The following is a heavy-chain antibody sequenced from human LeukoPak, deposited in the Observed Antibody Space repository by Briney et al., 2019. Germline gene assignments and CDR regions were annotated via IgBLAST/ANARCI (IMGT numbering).Heavy chain of an antibody. CDR1: GYTFTSYG. Sequence: ASVKVSCKASGYTFTSYGISWVRQAPGQGLEWMGWISAYNGNTNYAQKLQGRVTMTTDTSTSTAYVELRSLRSDDTAVYYCARDRGGIAVAGTDYWGQGTLVTVSS. CDR2: ISAYNGNT. J-gene: IGHJ4*02. CDR3: ARDRGGIAVAGTDY. D-gene: IGHD6-19*01. V-gene: IGHV1-18*01.